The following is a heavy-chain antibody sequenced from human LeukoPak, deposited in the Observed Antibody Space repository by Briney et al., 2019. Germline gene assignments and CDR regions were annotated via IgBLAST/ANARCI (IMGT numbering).Heavy chain of an antibody. D-gene: IGHD3-22*01. J-gene: IGHJ4*02. Sequence: SETLSLTCAVYGGSFSGFYWKWIRRSPGKGLECIGEINPSGNTDYNPSLKSRVTISVDTSKNHLSLKLSSVTAADTAIYYCASSYFYDGNRYFDYWGQGALVTVPS. V-gene: IGHV4-34*01. CDR1: GGSFSGFY. CDR2: INPSGNT. CDR3: ASSYFYDGNRYFDY.